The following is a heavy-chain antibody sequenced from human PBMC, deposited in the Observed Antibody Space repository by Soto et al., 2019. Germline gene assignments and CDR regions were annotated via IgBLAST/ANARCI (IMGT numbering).Heavy chain of an antibody. Sequence: PGGSLRLSCAASGFTFSSYGMHWVRQAPGKGLEWVAVIWYDGSNKYYADSVKGRFTISRDNSKNTLYLQMNSLRAEDTAVYYCARDNGYSSSSYTENYYYYGMDVWGQGTTVTVSS. CDR1: GFTFSSYG. V-gene: IGHV3-33*01. CDR2: IWYDGSNK. CDR3: ARDNGYSSSSYTENYYYYGMDV. J-gene: IGHJ6*02. D-gene: IGHD6-6*01.